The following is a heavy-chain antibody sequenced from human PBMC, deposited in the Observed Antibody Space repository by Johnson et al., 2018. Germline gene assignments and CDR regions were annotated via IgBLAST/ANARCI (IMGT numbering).Heavy chain of an antibody. CDR3: AKDLGRSSSTRGDGAFDI. CDR1: GFTFSSYG. V-gene: IGHV3-30*18. Sequence: QVQLLESGGGVVQXGRSXRLXCAASGFTFSSYGMHWVRQAPGKGLEWVAVISYDGSNKYYAASVKGRFTISRDNSKNTLYLQRNRLRAEDTAVYYCAKDLGRSSSTRGDGAFDIWGQGTMVTVSS. D-gene: IGHD6-13*01. J-gene: IGHJ3*02. CDR2: ISYDGSNK.